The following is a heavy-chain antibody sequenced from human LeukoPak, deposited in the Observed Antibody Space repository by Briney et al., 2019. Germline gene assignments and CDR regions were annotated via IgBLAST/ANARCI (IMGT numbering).Heavy chain of an antibody. CDR2: ITNDGGGT. CDR1: GFTFSTYA. J-gene: IGHJ4*02. CDR3: ARSERPDEFPLDY. V-gene: IGHV3-64*01. D-gene: IGHD6-25*01. Sequence: PGGSLRLSCVASGFTFSTYAMHWVRQAPGKGLEYVSAITNDGGGTYYVNSVKGRFTISRDNSKNTLYLQMGSLRPEDIAIYYCARSERPDEFPLDYWGQGTLVTVSS.